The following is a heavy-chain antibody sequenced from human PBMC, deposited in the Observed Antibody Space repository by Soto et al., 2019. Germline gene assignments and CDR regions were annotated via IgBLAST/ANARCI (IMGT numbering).Heavy chain of an antibody. J-gene: IGHJ4*02. CDR3: ARATPVWWRPSTPRYYFDC. CDR2: ISYDGSNK. D-gene: IGHD2-21*02. CDR1: GFTFSSYA. Sequence: QVQLVESGGGVVQPGRSLRLSCAASGFTFSSYAMHWVRQAPGKGLEWVAVISYDGSNKYYADSVKGRFTISRDNSKNTRYLQMNSLRAEDTAVYYCARATPVWWRPSTPRYYFDCGGQGTLVTVSS. V-gene: IGHV3-30-3*01.